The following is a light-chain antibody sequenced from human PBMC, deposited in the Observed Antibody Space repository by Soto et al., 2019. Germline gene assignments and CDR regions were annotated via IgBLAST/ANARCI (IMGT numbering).Light chain of an antibody. CDR1: QDIRND. CDR3: LQYYNFSWT. CDR2: AAF. V-gene: IGKV1-6*01. Sequence: AIQVTQSPSSLSASVGDRVTITCRASQDIRNDLAWYQQKPGQAPSLLIFAAFNLQSGVPSRFSGGGSGTHFTLTISSLQPDDVASYFCLQYYNFSWTLGQGTKVDIK. J-gene: IGKJ1*01.